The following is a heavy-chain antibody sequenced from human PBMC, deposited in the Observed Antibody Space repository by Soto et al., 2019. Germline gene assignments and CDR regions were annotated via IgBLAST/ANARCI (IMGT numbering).Heavy chain of an antibody. J-gene: IGHJ6*02. D-gene: IGHD3-10*01. V-gene: IGHV5-51*01. CDR1: GYTFTSYV. CDR2: IYPGDSDT. CDR3: AGGGVRGVITRTRDYYGMDV. Sequence: KVSCKASGYTFTSYVVHWVRQMPGKGLEWMGIIYPGDSDTRYSPSFQGQVTISADKSISTAYLQWSSLKASDTAMYYCAGGGVRGVITRTRDYYGMDVWGQGTTVTVSS.